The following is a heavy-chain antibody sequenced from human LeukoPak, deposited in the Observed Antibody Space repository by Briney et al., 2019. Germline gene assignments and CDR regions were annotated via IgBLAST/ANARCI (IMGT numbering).Heavy chain of an antibody. D-gene: IGHD3-3*01. Sequence: GASVKVSCKASGYTFTGYYMHWVRQAPGQGLEWMGVFIPILGTANSTQKFHDRLTITADRSTNTAYMELSSLRSEDTAVYFCAAISVFGVVLHQEPVWGKGTTVTVSS. CDR1: GYTFTGYY. V-gene: IGHV1-69*10. CDR3: AAISVFGVVLHQEPV. J-gene: IGHJ6*04. CDR2: FIPILGTA.